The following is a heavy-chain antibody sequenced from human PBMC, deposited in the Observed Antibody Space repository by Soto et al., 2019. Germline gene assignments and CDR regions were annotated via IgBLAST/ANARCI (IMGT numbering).Heavy chain of an antibody. CDR1: GDSVTSGSHY. CDR3: ARVSVELATIGSYYSYGVDV. D-gene: IGHD5-12*01. CDR2: IFYSENT. Sequence: SETLSLTCTVSGDSVTSGSHYWSWIRQPPGKGLEYSGYIFYSENTSYHPSLKSRGTIPVDTSKNQCSLKLSSVTAAGTALYSSARVSVELATIGSYYSYGVDVWGPGTTVTVSS. V-gene: IGHV4-61*01. J-gene: IGHJ6*02.